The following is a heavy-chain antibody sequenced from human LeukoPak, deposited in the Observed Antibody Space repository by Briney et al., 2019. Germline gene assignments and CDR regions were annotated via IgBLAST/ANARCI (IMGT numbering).Heavy chain of an antibody. D-gene: IGHD2-15*01. Sequence: NPSETLSLTCAVYGGSFSGYYWSWIRQPPGKGLEWIREINHSGSTNYNPSLKSRVTISVDTSKNQFSLKLSSVTAADTAVYYCARAKAYCSGGSCLRGWFDPWGQGTLVTVSS. CDR2: INHSGST. V-gene: IGHV4-34*01. J-gene: IGHJ5*02. CDR3: ARAKAYCSGGSCLRGWFDP. CDR1: GGSFSGYY.